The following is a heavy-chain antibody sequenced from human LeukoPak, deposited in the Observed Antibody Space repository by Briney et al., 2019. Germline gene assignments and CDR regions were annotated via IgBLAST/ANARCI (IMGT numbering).Heavy chain of an antibody. CDR2: MNPNSGNT. D-gene: IGHD3-10*01. V-gene: IGHV1-8*01. Sequence: ASVKVSCKASGYTFTSYDINWVRQATGQGLEWMGWMNPNSGNTGYAQKLQGRVTMTRNTSISTAYMELSSLRSEDTAVYYCARGITMVQGVPIGYWGQGTLVTVSS. CDR3: ARGITMVQGVPIGY. J-gene: IGHJ4*02. CDR1: GYTFTSYD.